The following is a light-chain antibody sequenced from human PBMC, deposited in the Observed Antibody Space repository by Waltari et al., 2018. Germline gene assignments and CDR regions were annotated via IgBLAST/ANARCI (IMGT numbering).Light chain of an antibody. CDR3: QQRANWPIT. CDR2: DAS. CDR1: QSIDNY. J-gene: IGKJ5*01. Sequence: EIVLTQSPATLSLSPGERATLSCRASQSIDNYLAWFQQKPGRAPRLLIYDASYSATVLPVRFSGSESETDYTLTISSLEPEDFAVYYCQQRANWPITFGQGTRLEIK. V-gene: IGKV3-11*01.